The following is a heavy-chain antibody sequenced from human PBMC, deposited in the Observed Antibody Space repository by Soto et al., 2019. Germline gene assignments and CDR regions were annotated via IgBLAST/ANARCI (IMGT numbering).Heavy chain of an antibody. D-gene: IGHD3-9*01. J-gene: IGHJ4*02. V-gene: IGHV1-46*01. CDR1: GYTFTSYY. Sequence: QVQLVQSGAEVKKPGASVKLSCKASGYTFTSYYIHWVRQAPGQGLEWIGIINPNGGSTNYAHNFKGRLTVTRDTSTATVYMELGALTSEDPAVYYCARGLGLGDYWGQGTLVTVSS. CDR3: ARGLGLGDY. CDR2: INPNGGST.